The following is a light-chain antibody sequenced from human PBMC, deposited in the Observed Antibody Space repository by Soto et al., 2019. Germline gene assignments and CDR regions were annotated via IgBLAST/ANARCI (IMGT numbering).Light chain of an antibody. CDR3: LQGTHWPWT. CDR2: KVS. V-gene: IGKV2-30*01. Sequence: DVVMTQSPLSLPVTLGQPASISCRSNHSLVYSDGSTYLNWFQQRPGQSPRRLIYKVSNRDSEXXXXFSGSGSGTDFTLNISRVVAEDVGVYFCLQGTHWPWTFXXGTK. J-gene: IGKJ1*01. CDR1: HSLVYSDGSTY.